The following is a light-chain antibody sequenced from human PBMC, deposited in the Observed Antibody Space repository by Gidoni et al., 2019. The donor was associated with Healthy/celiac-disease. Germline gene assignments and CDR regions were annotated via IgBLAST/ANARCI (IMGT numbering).Light chain of an antibody. Sequence: DIQMTQSPSSLSASVGDRVTITCRASQSISSYLNWYQQKPGKAPKLLIYAASSLQSGVPSRFSGSGSGTDFTLTISSLQPEDFATYYCQQSYSTPKLXQXTKVEIK. CDR1: QSISSY. CDR2: AAS. J-gene: IGKJ1*01. V-gene: IGKV1-39*01. CDR3: QQSYSTPK.